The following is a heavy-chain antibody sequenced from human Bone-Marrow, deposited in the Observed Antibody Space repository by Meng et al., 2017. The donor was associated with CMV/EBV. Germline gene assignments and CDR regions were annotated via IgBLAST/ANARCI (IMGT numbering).Heavy chain of an antibody. CDR2: IYYSGST. D-gene: IGHD2-2*01. J-gene: IGHJ4*02. CDR3: ARVKGYCSSTSCSSPIDY. Sequence: ETLSLTCAVYGGSFSGYYWSWIRQPPGKGLEWIGYIYYSGSTNYNPSLKSRVTISVDTSKNQFSLKLSSVTAADTAVYYCARVKGYCSSTSCSSPIDYWGQGTLVTVSS. CDR1: GGSFSGYY. V-gene: IGHV4-59*01.